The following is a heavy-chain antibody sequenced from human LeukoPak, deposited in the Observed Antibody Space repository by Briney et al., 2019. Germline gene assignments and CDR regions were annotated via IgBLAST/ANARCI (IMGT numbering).Heavy chain of an antibody. J-gene: IGHJ3*02. CDR3: ARAWNTTRWYHCGSLDAFDI. D-gene: IGHD6-13*01. CDR2: VNPNSGNT. V-gene: IGHV1-8*01. CDR1: GYTFTSYD. Sequence: ASVKVSCKASGYTFTSYDINWVRQATGQGPEWMGWVNPNSGNTGYTPKFQGRVTMTKNTSISTAYMELSSLRSEDTAVYYCARAWNTTRWYHCGSLDAFDIWGQGTMVTVSS.